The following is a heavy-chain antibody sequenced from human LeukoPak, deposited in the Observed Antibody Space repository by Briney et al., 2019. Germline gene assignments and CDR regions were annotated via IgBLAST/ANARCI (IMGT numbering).Heavy chain of an antibody. D-gene: IGHD3-10*01. CDR1: GFTFSSYA. CDR3: AGDGNTKGRGGNKYGMDV. J-gene: IGHJ6*04. V-gene: IGHV3-30*04. CDR2: ISYDGSNK. Sequence: GGSLRLSCAASGFTFSSYAMHWVRQAPGKGLEWVAVISYDGSNKYYADSVKGRFTISRDNSKNTLYLQMNSLRAEDTAVYYCAGDGNTKGRGGNKYGMDVWGKGTTVTVSS.